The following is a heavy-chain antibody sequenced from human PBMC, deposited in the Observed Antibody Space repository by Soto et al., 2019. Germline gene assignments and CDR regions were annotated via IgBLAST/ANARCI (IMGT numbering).Heavy chain of an antibody. CDR1: GSSFTSYW. CDR3: ARVPAKVVRYNWFDP. J-gene: IGHJ5*02. D-gene: IGHD2-15*01. Sequence: TGESLKISCKGSGSSFTSYWIGWVRQMPGKGLEWMGIIYPGDSDNRYSPSFQGQVTISADKSISTAYLRWSSLKASDTAMYYCARVPAKVVRYNWFDPWGQGTLVTVSS. V-gene: IGHV5-51*01. CDR2: IYPGDSDN.